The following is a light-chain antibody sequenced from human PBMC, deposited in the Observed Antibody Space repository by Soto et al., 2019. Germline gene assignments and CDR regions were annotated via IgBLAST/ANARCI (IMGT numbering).Light chain of an antibody. Sequence: DIQMTQSPSSLSASVGDRVTITCQASQDISNYLNWYQQKPGKAPKLLIYDASNLETGVPSRFSGSGSGTDFTFTISSLQPEDIAVYYCQQYGTSPPTFGGGTKVDI. V-gene: IGKV1-33*01. CDR2: DAS. CDR1: QDISNY. CDR3: QQYGTSPPT. J-gene: IGKJ4*01.